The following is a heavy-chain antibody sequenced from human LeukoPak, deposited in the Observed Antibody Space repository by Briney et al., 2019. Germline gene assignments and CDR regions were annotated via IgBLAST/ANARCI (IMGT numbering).Heavy chain of an antibody. V-gene: IGHV3-23*01. CDR3: AKGPYYEVRYEYYQQ. J-gene: IGHJ1*01. CDR1: GFTSTFYA. CDR2: ISGSGVNT. Sequence: GGSLRLSCADSGFTSTFYAMSWVRQAPGKGLEWVSDISGSGVNTYYADSVKGRFTISRDNAKNTLYLQMNSLRAEDTAVYYCAKGPYYEVRYEYYQQWGQGTLVTVSS. D-gene: IGHD1-26*01.